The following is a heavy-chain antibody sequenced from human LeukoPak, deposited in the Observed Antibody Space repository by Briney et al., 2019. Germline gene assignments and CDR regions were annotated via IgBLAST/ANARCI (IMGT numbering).Heavy chain of an antibody. CDR2: ITPIFGTA. CDR3: ARVPDIEWELPFGWFDP. V-gene: IGHV1-69*05. Sequence: ASVKVSCKASGGTFSSYAINWVRQAPGQGLEWMGGITPIFGTANYAQKFQGRVTITTDESTSTAYMELSSPRSEDTAVYYCARVPDIEWELPFGWFDPWGQGTLVTVSS. CDR1: GGTFSSYA. D-gene: IGHD1-26*01. J-gene: IGHJ5*02.